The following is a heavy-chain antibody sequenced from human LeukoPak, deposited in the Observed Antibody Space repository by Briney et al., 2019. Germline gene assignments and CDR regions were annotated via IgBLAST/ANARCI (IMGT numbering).Heavy chain of an antibody. V-gene: IGHV4-39*07. CDR2: IAYTGRT. J-gene: IGHJ6*03. CDR3: VRDIGDHYADV. Sequence: SETLSLTCTVSGGSITTGGYYWGWIRQPPGEGLEWIGSIAYTGRTYYNPSLESRVTISRDTSKNQFSLKLTSVTAADTALYYCVRDIGDHYADVWGKGTTVTVSS. CDR1: GGSITTGGYY. D-gene: IGHD3-10*01.